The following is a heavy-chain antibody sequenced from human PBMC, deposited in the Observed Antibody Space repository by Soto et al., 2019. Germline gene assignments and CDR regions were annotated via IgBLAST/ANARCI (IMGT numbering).Heavy chain of an antibody. J-gene: IGHJ4*02. D-gene: IGHD5-12*01. CDR1: GFTFSSYG. Sequence: GGSLRLSCAASGFTFSSYGMHWVRQAPGKGLEWVAVIWYDGSNKYYADSVKGRFTISRDNSKNTLYLQMNSLRAEDTAVYYCARVDFGATTPSDYWGQGTLVTVSS. V-gene: IGHV3-33*01. CDR2: IWYDGSNK. CDR3: ARVDFGATTPSDY.